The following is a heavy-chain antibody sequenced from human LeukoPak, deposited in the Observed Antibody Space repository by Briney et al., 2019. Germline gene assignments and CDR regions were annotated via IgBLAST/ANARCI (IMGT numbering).Heavy chain of an antibody. CDR3: ARDGARYYYGSGSLSYFDY. Sequence: GGSLRLSCAASGFTFSSYWMSWVRQAPGKGLEWVANIKQDGSEKYYVDSVKGRFTISRDNAKNSLYLQMNSLRAEDTAVYYCARDGARYYYGSGSLSYFDYWGQGTLVTVSS. J-gene: IGHJ4*02. CDR2: IKQDGSEK. CDR1: GFTFSSYW. V-gene: IGHV3-7*01. D-gene: IGHD3-10*01.